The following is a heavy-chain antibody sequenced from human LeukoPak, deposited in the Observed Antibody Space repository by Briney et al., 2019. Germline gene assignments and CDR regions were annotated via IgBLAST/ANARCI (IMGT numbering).Heavy chain of an antibody. J-gene: IGHJ4*02. V-gene: IGHV3-30-3*01. D-gene: IGHD3-22*01. CDR1: GFTFSSYA. CDR3: ARSIVVVSYFDY. Sequence: GGSLRLSCAASGFTFSSYAMHWVRQAPGKGLEWVAVISYDGSNKYYADSVNGRFTISRDNSKNTLSLQMNSLRAEDTAVYYCARSIVVVSYFDYWGQGTLVTVTS. CDR2: ISYDGSNK.